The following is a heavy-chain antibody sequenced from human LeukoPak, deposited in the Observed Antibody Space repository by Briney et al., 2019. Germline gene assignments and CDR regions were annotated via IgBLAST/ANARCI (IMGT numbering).Heavy chain of an antibody. Sequence: GGSLRLSCAASGFTFSNYGMHWVRQAPGKGLEWVAVIWYDGSNKYYADSVKGRFTISRDNSKNTLYLQMNSLRAEDTAVYYCARESYGYGYYFDYWGQGTLVTVSS. CDR1: GFTFSNYG. D-gene: IGHD5-18*01. CDR2: IWYDGSNK. V-gene: IGHV3-33*01. CDR3: ARESYGYGYYFDY. J-gene: IGHJ4*02.